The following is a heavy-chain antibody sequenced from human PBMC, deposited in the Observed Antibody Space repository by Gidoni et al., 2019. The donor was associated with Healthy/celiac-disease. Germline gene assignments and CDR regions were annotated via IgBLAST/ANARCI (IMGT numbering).Heavy chain of an antibody. CDR1: GFTFSSYG. CDR3: ATSGSHRGFDY. CDR2: ISYDGSNK. Sequence: QVQLVESGGGVVQPGRSLRLSCAASGFTFSSYGMHWVRQAPGKGLEWVAVISYDGSNKYYADSVKGRFTISRDNSKNTLYLQMNSLRAEDTAVYYCATSGSHRGFDYWGQGTLVTVSS. V-gene: IGHV3-30*03. D-gene: IGHD1-26*01. J-gene: IGHJ4*02.